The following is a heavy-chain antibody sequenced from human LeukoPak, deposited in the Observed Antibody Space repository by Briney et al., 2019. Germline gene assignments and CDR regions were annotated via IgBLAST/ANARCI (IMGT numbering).Heavy chain of an antibody. CDR3: AREDRIYVDFF. D-gene: IGHD4-17*01. J-gene: IGHJ3*01. CDR1: GRSISSGGHY. Sequence: SETLSLTCTVSGRSISSGGHYWSWIRQHPGKGLEWIGYIYYSGSTYYNPSLKSRVTISVVTSKNQFSLKLSSVTAADTAVYYCAREDRIYVDFFWGQGTMVTVSS. V-gene: IGHV4-31*03. CDR2: IYYSGST.